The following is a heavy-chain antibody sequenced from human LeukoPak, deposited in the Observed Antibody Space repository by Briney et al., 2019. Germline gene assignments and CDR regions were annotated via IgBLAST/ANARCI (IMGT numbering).Heavy chain of an antibody. CDR2: ISGSGGST. D-gene: IGHD3-22*01. CDR3: AKDKLRSYYYDSSGSDP. J-gene: IGHJ5*02. CDR1: GFTFSSYA. V-gene: IGHV3-23*01. Sequence: PGWSLRVSCAASGFTFSSYAMSWVRQAPGKGLEWVSAISGSGGSTYYADSVKGRFTISRDNSKNTLYLQMNSLRAEDTAVYYCAKDKLRSYYYDSSGSDPWGQVTLVTVSS.